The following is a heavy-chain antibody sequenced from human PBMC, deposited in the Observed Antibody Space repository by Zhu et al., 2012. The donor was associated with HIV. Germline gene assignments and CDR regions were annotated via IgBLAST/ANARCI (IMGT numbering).Heavy chain of an antibody. V-gene: IGHV4-34*01. CDR3: ARLAGWSGWDGSYFDY. D-gene: IGHD6-19*01. Sequence: QVQLQQWGAGLLKPSETLSLTCAVYDESFNGHYWTWIRQPPVKGLEWIGEINPRGTTNYNPSLTSRVTISLDTSKKQFSLKLNSVTAADTAVYFCARLAGWSGWDGSYFDYWGQGTLVTVSS. CDR2: INPRGTT. J-gene: IGHJ4*02. CDR1: DESFNGHY.